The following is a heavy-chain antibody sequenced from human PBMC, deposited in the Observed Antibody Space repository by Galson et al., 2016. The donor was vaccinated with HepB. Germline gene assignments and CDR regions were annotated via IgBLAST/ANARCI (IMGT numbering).Heavy chain of an antibody. J-gene: IGHJ4*02. CDR2: IYYSGST. V-gene: IGHV4-61*08. CDR1: GGSLGRSDYY. Sequence: SETLSLTCTVSGGSLGRSDYYWSWIRQPPGKGLEWIGYIYYSGSTNYNPSLKSRVTISLDTSKNQFSLKVRSVTAADTAVYYCARDVPGYCTNGVCYGFDSWGQGTLVTVSS. CDR3: ARDVPGYCTNGVCYGFDS. D-gene: IGHD2-8*01.